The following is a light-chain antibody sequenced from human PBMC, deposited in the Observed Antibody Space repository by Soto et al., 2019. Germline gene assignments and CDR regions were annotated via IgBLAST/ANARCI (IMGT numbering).Light chain of an antibody. CDR2: DSS. J-gene: IGKJ5*01. CDR3: QQRKNWPPIT. Sequence: EIALTQSPATLSLSPGETATLSCRVSQNVDKFLAWYQQRPGQPPRLLIFDSSNRATGVPVRFSGSGSGTVFTLTIGSLEPEDSAVYYCQQRKNWPPITFGQGTRLEIK. CDR1: QNVDKF. V-gene: IGKV3-11*01.